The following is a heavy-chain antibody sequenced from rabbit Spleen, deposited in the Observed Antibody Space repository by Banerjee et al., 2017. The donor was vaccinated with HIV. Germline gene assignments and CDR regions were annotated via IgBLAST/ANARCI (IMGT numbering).Heavy chain of an antibody. V-gene: IGHV1S45*01. D-gene: IGHD1-1*01. CDR1: GFSFSDGYW. CDR3: ARDLVAVIGWNFNL. CDR2: IEPVFGAT. Sequence: EQLLESGGGLVKPEGSLTLTCTASGFSFSDGYWMCWVRQAPGKGLEKIGYIEPVFGATYYASWVNGRFTISSHNAQNTLYLQLNRLTAADTATYFCARDLVAVIGWNFNLWGQGTLVTVS. J-gene: IGHJ4*01.